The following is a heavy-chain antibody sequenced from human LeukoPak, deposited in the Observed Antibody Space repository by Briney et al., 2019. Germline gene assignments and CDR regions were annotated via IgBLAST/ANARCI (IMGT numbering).Heavy chain of an antibody. J-gene: IGHJ6*02. V-gene: IGHV4-34*01. Sequence: SETLSLTCTVSGGSISSYYWSWIRQPPGKGLEWIGEINHSGSTNYNPSLKSRVTISVDTSKNQFSLKLSSVTAADTAVYYCARMTAIWVTYGMDVWGQGTTVTVSS. CDR1: GGSISSYY. CDR2: INHSGST. CDR3: ARMTAIWVTYGMDV. D-gene: IGHD2-21*02.